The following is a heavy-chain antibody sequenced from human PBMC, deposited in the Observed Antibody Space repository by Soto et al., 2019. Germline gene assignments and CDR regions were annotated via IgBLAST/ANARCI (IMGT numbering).Heavy chain of an antibody. D-gene: IGHD2-2*01. CDR3: ARAVVPADYSDY. Sequence: SETLSLTCTVSGGSISSGGYYWSWIRQHPGKGLEWIGYIYYSGSTYYNPSLKSRVTISVDTSKNQFSLKLSSVTAADTAVYYCARAVVPADYSDYWGQGTLVTV. CDR2: IYYSGST. CDR1: GGSISSGGYY. V-gene: IGHV4-31*02. J-gene: IGHJ4*02.